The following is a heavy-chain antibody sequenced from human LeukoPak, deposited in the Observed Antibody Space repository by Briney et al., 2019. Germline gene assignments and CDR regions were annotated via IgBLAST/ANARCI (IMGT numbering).Heavy chain of an antibody. CDR1: GLTFSSYG. D-gene: IGHD2/OR15-2a*01. CDR2: IWYDGSNA. J-gene: IGHJ4*02. Sequence: GGSLRLSCAASGLTFSSYGMHWVRQAPGKGLEWVAFIWYDGSNAYYADSVKSRFTISRDNSKNILSLQMNSLRAEDTAMYYCARDLSSNGFDYWGQGTLVTVSS. V-gene: IGHV3-33*01. CDR3: ARDLSSNGFDY.